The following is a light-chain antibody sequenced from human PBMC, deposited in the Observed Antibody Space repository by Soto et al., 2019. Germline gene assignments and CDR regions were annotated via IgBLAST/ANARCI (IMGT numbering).Light chain of an antibody. CDR2: EVN. CDR3: CSYAGDGVV. V-gene: IGLV2-23*02. CDR1: DSDVGTYNL. Sequence: QSALTQPASVSGSPGQSITVSCTGTDSDVGTYNLVSWFQQNPGSVPKLIIYEVNMRPSGVSSRFSGSKSGNTASLTISGLQPEDEADYYCCSYAGDGVVFGGGTKLTV. J-gene: IGLJ2*01.